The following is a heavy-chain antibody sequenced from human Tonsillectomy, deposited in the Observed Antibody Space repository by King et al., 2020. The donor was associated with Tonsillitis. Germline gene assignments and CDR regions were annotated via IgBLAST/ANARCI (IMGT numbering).Heavy chain of an antibody. V-gene: IGHV4-38-2*01. CDR3: GGYGSGSYYLDY. J-gene: IGHJ4*02. CDR1: GYSISSGYY. D-gene: IGHD3-10*01. CDR2: IYHSGST. Sequence: VQLQESGPGLVKPSEALSLTCAVSGYSISSGYYWGWIRQPPGKGLEWIGSIYHSGSTYYNPSLKSRVTISVDTTNNQFSLKLSSVTAADTAVYYCGGYGSGSYYLDYWGQGTLVTVSS.